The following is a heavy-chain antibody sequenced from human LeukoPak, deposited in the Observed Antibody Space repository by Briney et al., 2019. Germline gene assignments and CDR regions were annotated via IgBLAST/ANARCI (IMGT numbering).Heavy chain of an antibody. J-gene: IGHJ3*02. CDR1: GFTFSSYA. CDR2: ISYDGSNK. CDR3: AKDHHYYGSGSDAFDI. Sequence: GGTLRLSCAASGFTFSSYAMHWVRQAPGKGLEWVALISYDGSNKYYADSVRGRFTISRDNSKNTLYLQMNSLRAEDTAVYYCAKDHHYYGSGSDAFDIWGQGTMVTVSS. D-gene: IGHD3-10*01. V-gene: IGHV3-30*18.